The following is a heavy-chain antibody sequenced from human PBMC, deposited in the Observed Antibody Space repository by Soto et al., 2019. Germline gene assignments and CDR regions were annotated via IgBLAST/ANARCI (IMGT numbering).Heavy chain of an antibody. D-gene: IGHD3-16*01. V-gene: IGHV3-21*01. CDR2: ISRDSIFI. CDR3: ARRIDYGEDY. CDR1: GFTFSTYS. Sequence: EVQLVESGGGLVKPGGSLRLSCAASGFTFSTYSMNWVRQAPGKGLEWVSSISRDSIFIYYADSVRGRFTISRDNAKNSLYLQMNSLRADDTAVYYCARRIDYGEDYWDQGTLVTVSS. J-gene: IGHJ4*02.